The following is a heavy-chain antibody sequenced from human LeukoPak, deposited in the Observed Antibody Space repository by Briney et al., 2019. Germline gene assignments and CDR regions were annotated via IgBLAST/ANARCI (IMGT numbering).Heavy chain of an antibody. D-gene: IGHD3-10*01. Sequence: ASVKVSCKASGYTFTGYYMHWVRQAPGQGLEWMGWINPSSGGTNYAQKFQGRVTMTRDTSISTAYMELSRLRSDDTAVYYCARDLMVRGVIITFWFDPWGQGTLVTVSP. CDR1: GYTFTGYY. CDR2: INPSSGGT. CDR3: ARDLMVRGVIITFWFDP. V-gene: IGHV1-2*02. J-gene: IGHJ5*02.